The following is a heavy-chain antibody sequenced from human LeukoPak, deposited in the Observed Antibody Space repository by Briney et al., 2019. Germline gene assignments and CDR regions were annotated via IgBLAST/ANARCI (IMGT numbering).Heavy chain of an antibody. Sequence: PGGSLRLSCADSGFTFSSYAMSWVRQAPGKGLEWVSTISGSGGSTYYADSVKGRFTISRDNSKNTLYVQMNSLRAEDTAVYYCAKGIGELYVYYFDYWGQGTLDSVSS. V-gene: IGHV3-23*01. D-gene: IGHD3-10*01. J-gene: IGHJ4*02. CDR3: AKGIGELYVYYFDY. CDR2: ISGSGGST. CDR1: GFTFSSYA.